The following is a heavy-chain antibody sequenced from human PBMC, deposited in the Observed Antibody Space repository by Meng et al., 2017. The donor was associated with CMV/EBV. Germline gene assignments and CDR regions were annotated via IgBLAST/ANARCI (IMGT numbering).Heavy chain of an antibody. CDR1: EYAFTGNS. V-gene: IGHV1-2*06. Sequence: VRFTCKAYEYAFTGNSIHWVRQAPGQGLEWMGRINPNSGGTNYAQKFQGRVTLTRNTSINTAYLELSSLRSDDTAVYYCARASESNNWGQGTLVTVSS. CDR3: ARASESNN. J-gene: IGHJ4*02. CDR2: INPNSGGT.